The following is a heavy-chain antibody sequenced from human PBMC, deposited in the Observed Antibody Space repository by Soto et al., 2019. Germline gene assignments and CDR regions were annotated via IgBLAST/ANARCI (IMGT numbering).Heavy chain of an antibody. CDR2: ISSSSSTI. J-gene: IGHJ3*02. CDR1: GFTFSSYS. V-gene: IGHV3-48*01. D-gene: IGHD4-17*01. CDR3: ARDRGEDRRKYDAFDI. Sequence: EVQLVESGGGLVQPGGSLRLSCAASGFTFSSYSMNWVRQAPGKGLEWVSYISSSSSTIYYGDSVKGRFTISRDNAKNSLYLQMNSLRAEDTAVYYCARDRGEDRRKYDAFDIWGQGTMVTVSS.